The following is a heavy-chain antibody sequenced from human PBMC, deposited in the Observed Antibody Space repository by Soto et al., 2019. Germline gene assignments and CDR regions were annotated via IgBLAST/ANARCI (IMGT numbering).Heavy chain of an antibody. J-gene: IGHJ4*02. Sequence: GGSLRLSCAASGFTFSSYGMHWVRQAPGKGLEWVAVIWYDGSNKYYADSVKGRFTISRDNSKNTPYLQMNSLRAEDTAVYYCARDQGIAAAGPYYFDYWGQGTLVTVSS. V-gene: IGHV3-33*01. CDR2: IWYDGSNK. CDR3: ARDQGIAAAGPYYFDY. CDR1: GFTFSSYG. D-gene: IGHD6-13*01.